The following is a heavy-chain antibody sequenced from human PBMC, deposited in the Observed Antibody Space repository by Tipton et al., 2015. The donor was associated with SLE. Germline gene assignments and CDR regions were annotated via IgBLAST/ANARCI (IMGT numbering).Heavy chain of an antibody. J-gene: IGHJ5*02. V-gene: IGHV3-73*01. CDR3: ARDLMYFENWFDP. CDR2: IRSKANSYAT. Sequence: SLRLSCAASGFTFSGSAMHWVRQASGKGLEWVGRIRSKANSYATAYAASVKGRFTISRDDSKNTAYLQMNSLRADDTAVYYCARDLMYFENWFDPWGQGTLVIVSS. D-gene: IGHD2-8*01. CDR1: GFTFSGSA.